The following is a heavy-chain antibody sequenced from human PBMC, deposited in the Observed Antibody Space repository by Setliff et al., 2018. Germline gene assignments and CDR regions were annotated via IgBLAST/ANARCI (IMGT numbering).Heavy chain of an antibody. D-gene: IGHD3-22*01. J-gene: IGHJ4*02. CDR3: ARYDSSGYSENYYFDY. V-gene: IGHV4-39*07. Sequence: SETLSLTCTVSGGSISTTDYYWGWIRQPPGKGLEWIGCVYYSGNTYYSPSLKSRVTMFVDTSKNRFSLMLYSVTAADTAIYYCARYDSSGYSENYYFDYWGQGTLVTVS. CDR2: VYYSGNT. CDR1: GGSISTTDYY.